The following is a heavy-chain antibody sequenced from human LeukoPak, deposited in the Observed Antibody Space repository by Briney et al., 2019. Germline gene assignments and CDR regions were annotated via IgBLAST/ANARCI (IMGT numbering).Heavy chain of an antibody. J-gene: IGHJ6*04. CDR3: AREDYSHAMDV. D-gene: IGHD2-21*01. V-gene: IGHV4-38-2*02. Sequence: SETLSLTCTVSGYSISSGYYWGWIRQPPGKGLEWIGSIYHSGRTFYNPSLKSRVTISVDTSKNQFSLKLTSVTAADTAVYYCAREDYSHAMDVWGKGTTVTVSS. CDR2: IYHSGRT. CDR1: GYSISSGYY.